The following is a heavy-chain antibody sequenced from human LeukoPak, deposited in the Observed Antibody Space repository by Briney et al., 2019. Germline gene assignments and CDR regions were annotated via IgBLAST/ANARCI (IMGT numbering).Heavy chain of an antibody. J-gene: IGHJ4*02. Sequence: HPGGSLRLSCVVSGFTFSNFGMSWVRQAPGRGLEWVSAISGSGGSTYYADSVKGRFTISRDNSKNTLYLQMNSLRAEDTAVYYCAKDGGSGSSIKISLGYWGQGTLVTVSS. CDR1: GFTFSNFG. CDR3: AKDGGSGSSIKISLGY. V-gene: IGHV3-23*01. D-gene: IGHD3-10*01. CDR2: ISGSGGST.